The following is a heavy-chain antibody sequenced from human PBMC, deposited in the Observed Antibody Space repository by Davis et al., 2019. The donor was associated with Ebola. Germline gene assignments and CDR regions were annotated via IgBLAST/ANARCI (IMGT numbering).Heavy chain of an antibody. D-gene: IGHD2-15*01. V-gene: IGHV1-46*01. Sequence: ASVKVSCKASGYTFTSYYMHWVRQAPGQGLEWMGIINPSGGSTSYAQKFQGRVTMTRDTSTSTVYMELSSLRSEDTAVYYCARDLGVFCSGGSCSGDYWGQGTLVTVSS. CDR2: INPSGGST. J-gene: IGHJ4*02. CDR1: GYTFTSYY. CDR3: ARDLGVFCSGGSCSGDY.